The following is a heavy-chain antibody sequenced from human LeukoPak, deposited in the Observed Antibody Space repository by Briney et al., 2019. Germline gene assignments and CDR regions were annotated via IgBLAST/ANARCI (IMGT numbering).Heavy chain of an antibody. CDR2: IYGSDDK. Sequence: SGPTLVKPTETLTLTCTFSGFSLDSTAVGAGWVRQPPGKALEWLALIYGSDDKRYMPSLQNRLTITKDTSKNLVVLTMANVDPVDTATYYCARQGYGYVYFDFWGRGILVTVSS. CDR1: GFSLDSTAVG. V-gene: IGHV2-5*01. D-gene: IGHD5-18*01. J-gene: IGHJ4*02. CDR3: ARQGYGYVYFDF.